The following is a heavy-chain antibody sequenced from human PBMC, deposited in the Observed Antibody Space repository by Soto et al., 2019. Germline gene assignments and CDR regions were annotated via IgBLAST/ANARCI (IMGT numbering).Heavy chain of an antibody. CDR3: TVYYYDSSGLDY. Sequence: GGSLRLSCAASGFTFSNAWMSWVRQAPGKGLEWVGRIKSKTDGGTTDYAAPVKGRFTISRDDSKNTLYLQMNSLKTEDKAVYYCTVYYYDSSGLDYWGQGTLVTVSS. D-gene: IGHD3-22*01. CDR2: IKSKTDGGTT. V-gene: IGHV3-15*01. CDR1: GFTFSNAW. J-gene: IGHJ4*02.